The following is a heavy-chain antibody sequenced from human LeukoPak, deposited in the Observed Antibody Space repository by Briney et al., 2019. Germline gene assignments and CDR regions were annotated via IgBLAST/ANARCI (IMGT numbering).Heavy chain of an antibody. CDR3: ARGHHKEVGATSELDY. Sequence: GGSLRLSCAASGFTFSSYAMNWVRQAPGKGLVWVSRINSDGSSTSYADSVKGRFTISRDNAKNTLYLQMNSLRAEDTAVYYCARGHHKEVGATSELDYWGQGTLVTVSS. CDR2: INSDGSST. CDR1: GFTFSSYA. V-gene: IGHV3-74*01. D-gene: IGHD1-26*01. J-gene: IGHJ4*02.